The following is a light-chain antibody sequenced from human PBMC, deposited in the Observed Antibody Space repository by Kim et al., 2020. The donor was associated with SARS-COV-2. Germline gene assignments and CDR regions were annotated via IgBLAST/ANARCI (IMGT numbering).Light chain of an antibody. Sequence: SYELTQPPSVSVTPGKTATITCGGDNIGDSGVHWYQQMPGQAPVLVIFYDSDRPSGIPDRFSGSNSGGTATLTISRVEAGDEADYYCHMWDSRNNQGVFG. CDR1: NIGDSG. CDR3: HMWDSRNNQGV. CDR2: YDS. V-gene: IGLV3-21*04. J-gene: IGLJ3*02.